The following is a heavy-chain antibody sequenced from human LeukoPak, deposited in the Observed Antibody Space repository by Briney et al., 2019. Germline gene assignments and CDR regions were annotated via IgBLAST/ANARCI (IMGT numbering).Heavy chain of an antibody. Sequence: GGSLRLSCAASGFTFSSYWMHWVRQAPGKGLVWVSRITSDGSSTSYADSVKGRFTISRDNARNTLCLQMNSLRAEDTAVYYCARDGGDDAFDIWGQGTMVTVSS. CDR3: ARDGGDDAFDI. CDR2: ITSDGSST. CDR1: GFTFSSYW. J-gene: IGHJ3*02. V-gene: IGHV3-74*01. D-gene: IGHD3-10*01.